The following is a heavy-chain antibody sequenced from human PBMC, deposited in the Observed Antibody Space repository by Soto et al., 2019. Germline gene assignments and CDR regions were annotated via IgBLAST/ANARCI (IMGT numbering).Heavy chain of an antibody. V-gene: IGHV3-30*18. CDR3: AKDRGYSNCQFDH. Sequence: QVQLVQSGGGVVQPGRSLRLSCTASGFTFNKHGMHWVRQAPGKGLEWVAVISFDGSFHYYTDSVKGRFTLSRDNSKNTVYLEMNSPRVDDTAVYYCAKDRGYSNCQFDHWGQGTLVTVSS. D-gene: IGHD5-12*01. J-gene: IGHJ4*02. CDR1: GFTFNKHG. CDR2: ISFDGSFH.